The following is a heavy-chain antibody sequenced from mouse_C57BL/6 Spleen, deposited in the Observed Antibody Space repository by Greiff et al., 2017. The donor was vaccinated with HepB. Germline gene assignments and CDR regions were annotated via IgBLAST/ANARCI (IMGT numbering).Heavy chain of an antibody. CDR2: IDPENGDT. CDR1: GFNIKDDY. J-gene: IGHJ2*01. Sequence: EVKLQESGAELVRPGASVKLSCTASGFNIKDDYMHWVKQRPEQGLEWIGWIDPENGDTEYASKFQGKATITADTSSNTAYLQLSSLTSEDTAVYYCTPLITTVVATGGYWGQGTTLTVSS. V-gene: IGHV14-4*01. D-gene: IGHD1-1*01. CDR3: TPLITTVVATGGY.